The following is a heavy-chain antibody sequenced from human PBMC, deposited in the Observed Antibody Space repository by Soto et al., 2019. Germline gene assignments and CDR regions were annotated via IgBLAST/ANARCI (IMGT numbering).Heavy chain of an antibody. Sequence: EVQLVESGGGLVKPGGSLRLSCAASGFTFSSYSMNWVRQAPGKGLEWVSSISSSSSYIYYADSVNGRFTISRDNAKNSLYLQMNSLRAEDTAVYYCARPPRDSSGYWYYFDYWGQGTLVTVSS. D-gene: IGHD3-22*01. CDR2: ISSSSSYI. CDR1: GFTFSSYS. J-gene: IGHJ4*02. V-gene: IGHV3-21*01. CDR3: ARPPRDSSGYWYYFDY.